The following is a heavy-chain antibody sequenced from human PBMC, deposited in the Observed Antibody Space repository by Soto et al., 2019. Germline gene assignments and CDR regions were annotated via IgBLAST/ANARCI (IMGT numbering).Heavy chain of an antibody. D-gene: IGHD6-19*01. V-gene: IGHV1-3*01. CDR3: ARGLSSGWYFP. CDR1: GYTFTSHA. Sequence: QVQLVQSGAEVKKPGASVKVSCKASGYTFTSHAMHWVRQAPGQRLEWMGWINAGNGNTKYSQKFQGRVTITRDTSASTAYMELSSLRSEDTAVYYCARGLSSGWYFPWGQGTLVTVSS. J-gene: IGHJ5*02. CDR2: INAGNGNT.